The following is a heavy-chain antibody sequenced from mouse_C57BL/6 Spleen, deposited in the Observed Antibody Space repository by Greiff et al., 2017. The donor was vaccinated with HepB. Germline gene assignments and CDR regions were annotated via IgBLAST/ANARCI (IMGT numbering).Heavy chain of an antibody. V-gene: IGHV1-52*01. CDR2: IDPSDSET. Sequence: QVQLKQPGAELVRPGSSVKLSCKASGYTFTSYWMHWVKQRPIQGLEWIGNIDPSDSETHYNQKFKDKATLTVDKSSSTAYMQLSSLTSEDSAVYYCARGGGTGSYFDYWGQGTTLTVSS. J-gene: IGHJ2*01. D-gene: IGHD4-1*01. CDR3: ARGGGTGSYFDY. CDR1: GYTFTSYW.